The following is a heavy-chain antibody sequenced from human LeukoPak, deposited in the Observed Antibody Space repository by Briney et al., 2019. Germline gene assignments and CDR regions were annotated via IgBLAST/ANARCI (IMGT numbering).Heavy chain of an antibody. D-gene: IGHD4-17*01. Sequence: SETLSLTCAVYGGSFSGYYWSWIRQPPGKGLEWIGEINHSGSTNYNPSLKSRVTISVDTSKSQFSLKLSSVTAADTAVYYCASFYGDYVSPPFDYWGQGTLVTVSS. J-gene: IGHJ4*02. CDR1: GGSFSGYY. V-gene: IGHV4-34*01. CDR2: INHSGST. CDR3: ASFYGDYVSPPFDY.